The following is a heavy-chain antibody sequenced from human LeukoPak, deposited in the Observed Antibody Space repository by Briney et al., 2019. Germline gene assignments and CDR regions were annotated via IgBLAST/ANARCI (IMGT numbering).Heavy chain of an antibody. J-gene: IGHJ4*01. CDR3: ARSLGD. D-gene: IGHD3-16*01. CDR1: GFNFREDW. CDR2: INPDGDYS. Sequence: GSLRLSCAASGFNFREDWMQWVRQVPGKGLVWVSEINPDGDYSGHSNSVRGRFTISRDNAKNTLYLQMTSLSAEDTAVYYCARSLGDWGQGTLVSVSS. V-gene: IGHV3-74*01.